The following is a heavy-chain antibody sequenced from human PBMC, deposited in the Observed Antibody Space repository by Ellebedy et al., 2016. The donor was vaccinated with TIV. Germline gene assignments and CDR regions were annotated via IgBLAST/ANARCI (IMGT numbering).Heavy chain of an antibody. CDR3: ARQPSSGWNYYFDY. V-gene: IGHV4-59*08. D-gene: IGHD6-19*01. CDR2: IYYRGST. CDR1: GGSIRGYY. J-gene: IGHJ4*02. Sequence: SETLSLTCTVPGGSIRGYYWSWIRQRPGKGLEWRGYIYYRGSTIYNPSFKSRVNMSVDTSNNKFSLRPTSATAADTAVYYCARQPSSGWNYYFDYWGQGTLVTVSS.